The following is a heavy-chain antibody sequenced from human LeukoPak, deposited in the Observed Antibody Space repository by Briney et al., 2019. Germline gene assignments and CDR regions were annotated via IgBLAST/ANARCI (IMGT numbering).Heavy chain of an antibody. V-gene: IGHV4-38-2*02. CDR2: IYRSGST. Sequence: SEPLSLTCTVSGYSISSGYYWGWIRQPPGKGLEWIGTIYRSGSTYSNPSLRGRVTISVDTSKNQFSLKLSSVTAADTAVYYCARTGAGYYYYYMDVWGKGTTVTVSS. CDR1: GYSISSGYY. J-gene: IGHJ6*03. CDR3: ARTGAGYYYYYMDV. D-gene: IGHD1-26*01.